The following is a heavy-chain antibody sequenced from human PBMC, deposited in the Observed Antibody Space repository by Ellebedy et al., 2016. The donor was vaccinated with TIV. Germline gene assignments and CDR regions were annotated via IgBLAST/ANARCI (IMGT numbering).Heavy chain of an antibody. CDR3: ARRRGDDYYFDF. J-gene: IGHJ4*02. V-gene: IGHV1-2*02. CDR2: INPNSGGT. Sequence: ASVKVSCKASGYTFTDYYMHWVRQAPGQGLEWMGWINPNSGGTNYAQKFQGRVTMTRDTSISTAYMELSRLRSDDTAVYYCARRRGDDYYFDFWGQGTLVTVSS. D-gene: IGHD3-16*01. CDR1: GYTFTDYY.